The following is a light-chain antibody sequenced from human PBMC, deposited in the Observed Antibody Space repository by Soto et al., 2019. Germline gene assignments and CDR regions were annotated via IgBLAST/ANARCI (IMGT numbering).Light chain of an antibody. J-gene: IGLJ3*02. CDR1: SGHSSYA. CDR2: LNSDGSH. V-gene: IGLV4-69*01. CDR3: QTWGTGIQGV. Sequence: QPVLTQSPSASASLGASVKLTCTLSSGHSSYAIAWHQQQPEKGPRYLMKLNSDGSHSKGDGIPDRFSGSSSGAERYLTISSLQSEDEADYYWQTWGTGIQGVFGGGTKVTVL.